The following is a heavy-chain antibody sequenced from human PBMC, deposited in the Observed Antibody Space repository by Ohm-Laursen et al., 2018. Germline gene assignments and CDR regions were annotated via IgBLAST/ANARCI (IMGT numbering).Heavy chain of an antibody. CDR3: ARDNNRGKYID. J-gene: IGHJ4*02. Sequence: SLRLSCAASGFTFNTYAMNWVRQAPGKGLEWISAISGGGSTYYADSVEGRFTISRDNSKNTVYLHMNSLRAEDTAVYYCARDNNRGKYIDWGQGTLVTVSS. CDR2: ISGGGST. D-gene: IGHD2-15*01. V-gene: IGHV3-23*01. CDR1: GFTFNTYA.